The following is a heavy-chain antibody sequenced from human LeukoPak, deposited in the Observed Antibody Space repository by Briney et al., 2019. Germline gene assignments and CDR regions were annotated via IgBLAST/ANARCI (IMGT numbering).Heavy chain of an antibody. D-gene: IGHD6-19*01. CDR3: VRAYHSSGWYRIDY. CDR1: GFTFSSYE. Sequence: GGPLRLSCAASGFTFSSYEMNWVRQAPGKGLEWVSYISSSGSTIYYADSVKGRFTISRDNAKNSLYLQMNSLRAEDTAVYYCVRAYHSSGWYRIDYWGREPWSPSPQ. V-gene: IGHV3-48*03. J-gene: IGHJ4*02. CDR2: ISSSGSTI.